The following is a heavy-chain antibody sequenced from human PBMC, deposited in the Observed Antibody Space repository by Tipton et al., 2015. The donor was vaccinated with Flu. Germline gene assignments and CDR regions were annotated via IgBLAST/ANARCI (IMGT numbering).Heavy chain of an antibody. CDR2: IDNSDHTI. V-gene: IGHV3-11*04. Sequence: GSLRLSCEASGFTFSNYAMSWLRQAPGKGLEWVAYIDNSDHTIYYADSVKGRFTISGDNTKNSLFLQLNSLRAEDTGVYYCSISLNSWGQGTLVTVSS. CDR3: SISLNS. CDR1: GFTFSNYA. J-gene: IGHJ4*02. D-gene: IGHD1-7*01.